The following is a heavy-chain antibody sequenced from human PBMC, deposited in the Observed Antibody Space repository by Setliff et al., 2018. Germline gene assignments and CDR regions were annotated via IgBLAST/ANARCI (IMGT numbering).Heavy chain of an antibody. D-gene: IGHD3-3*01. CDR2: IYYSGST. V-gene: IGHV4-34*01. J-gene: IGHJ4*02. CDR1: GGSFSGYY. CDR3: ARERMYYNFWSGYSDY. Sequence: SETLSLTCAVYGGSFSGYYWSWIRQPPGKGLEWIGSIYYSGSTYYNPSLKSRVTISVDTSKNQFSLKLSSVTAADTAVYYCARERMYYNFWSGYSDYWGQGTLVTVSS.